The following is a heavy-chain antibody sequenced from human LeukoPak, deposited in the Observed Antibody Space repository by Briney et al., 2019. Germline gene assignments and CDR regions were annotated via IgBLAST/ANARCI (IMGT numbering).Heavy chain of an antibody. J-gene: IGHJ6*03. CDR2: IRSKAYGGTT. CDR3: TRDEQLVRYYYYMDV. D-gene: IGHD6-6*01. Sequence: GGSLRLSCTASGFTFGDYAMSWVRQAPGKGLEWVGFIRSKAYGGTTEYAASVKGRFTISRDDSKSIAYLQMNSLKTEDTAVYYCTRDEQLVRYYYYMDVWGKGTTVTVSS. V-gene: IGHV3-49*04. CDR1: GFTFGDYA.